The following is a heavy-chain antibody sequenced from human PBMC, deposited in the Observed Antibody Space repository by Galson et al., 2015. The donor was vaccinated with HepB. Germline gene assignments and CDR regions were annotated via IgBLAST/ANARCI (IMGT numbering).Heavy chain of an antibody. CDR2: IKQDGSEK. Sequence: SLRLSCAASGFTFSSYWMSWVRQAPGKGLEWVANIKQDGSEKYYVDSVKGRFTISRDNAKNSLYLQMNSLRAEDTAVYYCAREPNWESLNTVTTGHEDWYFDLWGRGTLVTVSS. D-gene: IGHD4-17*01. J-gene: IGHJ2*01. CDR3: AREPNWESLNTVTTGHEDWYFDL. CDR1: GFTFSSYW. V-gene: IGHV3-7*03.